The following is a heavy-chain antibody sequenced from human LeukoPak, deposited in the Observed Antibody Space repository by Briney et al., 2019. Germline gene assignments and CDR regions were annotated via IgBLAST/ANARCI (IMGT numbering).Heavy chain of an antibody. CDR1: GYTFTSYY. CDR3: ARDRSEVGELLCNWFDP. Sequence: ASVKVSCKASGYTFTSYYMHWVRQAPGQGLEWMGIINPSGGRTSYAQKFQGRVTMTRDTSTSTVYMELSSLRSEDTAVYYCARDRSEVGELLCNWFDPWGQGTLVTVSS. V-gene: IGHV1-46*01. J-gene: IGHJ5*02. CDR2: INPSGGRT. D-gene: IGHD1-26*01.